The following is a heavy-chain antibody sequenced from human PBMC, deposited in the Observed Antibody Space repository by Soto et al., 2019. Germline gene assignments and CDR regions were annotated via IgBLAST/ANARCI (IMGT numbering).Heavy chain of an antibody. D-gene: IGHD3-16*01. CDR3: ARVSSPFAY. Sequence: EVQLVETGGGLIQPGGSLRLSCAVSGFTVSSNYMSWVRQAPGKGLEWVSVIYSSGNTYYADSVKARFNVSRDKSKNTVYLQMNSLRAEDTAMYYCARVSSPFAYWGQGTLVTVSS. CDR2: IYSSGNT. J-gene: IGHJ4*02. CDR1: GFTVSSNY. V-gene: IGHV3-53*02.